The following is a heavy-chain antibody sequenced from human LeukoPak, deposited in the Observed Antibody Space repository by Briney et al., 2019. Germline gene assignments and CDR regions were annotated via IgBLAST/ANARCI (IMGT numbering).Heavy chain of an antibody. CDR1: GGSISTYY. D-gene: IGHD3-3*01. V-gene: IGHV4-59*08. CDR3: ARHQSGSTYAY. J-gene: IGHJ4*02. Sequence: SETLSLTCSVSGGSISTYYWSWIRQPPGKGLEWIGYISYSGNANYNASLETWATISVDTSKNLFSLRLSSVTAADTAVYYCARHQSGSTYAYWGQGILVTVSS. CDR2: ISYSGNA.